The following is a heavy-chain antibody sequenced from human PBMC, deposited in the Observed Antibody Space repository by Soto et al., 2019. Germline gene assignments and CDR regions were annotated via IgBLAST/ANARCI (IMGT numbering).Heavy chain of an antibody. CDR2: IIPIFGTA. V-gene: IGHV1-69*01. D-gene: IGHD6-13*01. CDR3: ARECSLYYYYGMDV. J-gene: IGHJ6*02. CDR1: GGTLSSSA. Sequence: QVQLVQSGAEVKKPGSSVQVSCKASGGTLSSSAISWVRQAPGQGLEWMGGIIPIFGTANYAQKFQGRVTITADESTSTADMELSSLISEDTAVYYGARECSLYYYYGMDVWGQGTTVTVSS.